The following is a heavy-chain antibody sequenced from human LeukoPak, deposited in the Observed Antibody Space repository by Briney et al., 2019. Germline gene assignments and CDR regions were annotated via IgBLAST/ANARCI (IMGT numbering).Heavy chain of an antibody. CDR3: AKPPKGWLQLDY. J-gene: IGHJ4*02. V-gene: IGHV3-30*18. D-gene: IGHD5-18*01. CDR1: RFTFSSYG. Sequence: GGSLRLSCAASRFTFSSYGMHWVRQAPGKGLEWVAVISYDGSNKYYADSVKGRFTISRDNSKNTLYLQMNSLRAEDTAVYYCAKPPKGWLQLDYWGQGTLVTVSS. CDR2: ISYDGSNK.